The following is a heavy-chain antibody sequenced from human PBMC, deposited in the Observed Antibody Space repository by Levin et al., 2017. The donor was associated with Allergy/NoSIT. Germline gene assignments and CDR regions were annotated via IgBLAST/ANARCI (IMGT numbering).Heavy chain of an antibody. CDR3: ARDPSGATFDS. Sequence: SQTLSLTCAISGDSVSSSTSAWNWLRQSPSRGLEWLGRTFYRSKWFNDYAVSVKSRITVNPDTSKNQFSLQLNSMTPEDTAVYYCARDPSGATFDSWGQGTLVTVSS. CDR1: GDSVSSSTSA. J-gene: IGHJ4*02. V-gene: IGHV6-1*01. CDR2: TFYRSKWFN. D-gene: IGHD1-26*01.